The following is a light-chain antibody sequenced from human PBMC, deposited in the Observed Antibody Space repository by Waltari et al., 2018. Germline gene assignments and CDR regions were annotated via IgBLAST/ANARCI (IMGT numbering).Light chain of an antibody. CDR2: AVS. J-gene: IGLJ2*01. CDR3: CSYAGSRIHVL. Sequence: QSALTQPASVSGSPGQSITISCTGTSSDVGGYNYVPWYQQYPGKAPKLMIYAVSKRPSGVSNRCSGSKSGNTASLTISGLQAEDEADYYCCSYAGSRIHVLFGGGTKLTVL. CDR1: SSDVGGYNY. V-gene: IGLV2-23*02.